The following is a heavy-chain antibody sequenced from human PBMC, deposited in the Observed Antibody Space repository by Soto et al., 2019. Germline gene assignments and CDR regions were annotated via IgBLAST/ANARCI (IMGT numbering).Heavy chain of an antibody. V-gene: IGHV4-59*02. Sequence: PSETLSLTCNVSGGSVSGDHWSWIRQPPGEVLEWTGYVNNNGNTDYNPSIESRVTISVDPSRNQISLYLTSVTAADTAIYYCAATPRYWGQGTLVTVS. J-gene: IGHJ4*02. CDR1: GGSVSGDH. CDR2: VNNNGNT. CDR3: AATPRY. D-gene: IGHD1-26*01.